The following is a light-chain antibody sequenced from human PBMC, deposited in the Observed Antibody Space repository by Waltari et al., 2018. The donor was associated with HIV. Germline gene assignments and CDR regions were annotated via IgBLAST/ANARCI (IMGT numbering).Light chain of an antibody. CDR2: LNSDGSH. Sequence: QLVLTQSPSASASLGASPPPPSTLSSGHSTYAIAWHQQQPEKGPRYLMKLNSDGSHRKGDGIPDRFSGSSSGAERYRTSSSLQSEDEADYYCQTWGTGILVFGGGTKLTVL. CDR3: QTWGTGILV. CDR1: SGHSTYA. J-gene: IGLJ3*02. V-gene: IGLV4-69*01.